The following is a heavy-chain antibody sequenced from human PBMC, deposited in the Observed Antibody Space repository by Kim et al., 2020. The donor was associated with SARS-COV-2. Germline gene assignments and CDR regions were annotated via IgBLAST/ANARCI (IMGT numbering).Heavy chain of an antibody. CDR3: TRDRYPTKRRDGYNYGAFDI. D-gene: IGHD5-12*01. CDR1: GFTFGDYA. V-gene: IGHV3-49*03. J-gene: IGHJ3*02. CDR2: IRSKAYGGTT. Sequence: GGSLRLSCTASGFTFGDYAMSWFRQAPGKGLEWVGFIRSKAYGGTTEYAASVKGRFTISRDDSKSIAYLQMNSLKTEDTAVYYCTRDRYPTKRRDGYNYGAFDIWGQGTMVTVSS.